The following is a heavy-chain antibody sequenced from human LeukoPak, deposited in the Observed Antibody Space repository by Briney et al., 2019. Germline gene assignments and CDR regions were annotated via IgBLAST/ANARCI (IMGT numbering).Heavy chain of an antibody. CDR3: AREAINQVRGVLDY. Sequence: GGSLRLSCAASGFTFSDYYMSWIRQAPGKGLEWVSYISSSGSTIYYADSVKGRFTISRDNAKNSLYLQMNSLRAEETAVYYSAREAINQVRGVLDYWGPGTLVTVS. CDR2: ISSSGSTI. CDR1: GFTFSDYY. V-gene: IGHV3-11*01. D-gene: IGHD3-10*01. J-gene: IGHJ4*02.